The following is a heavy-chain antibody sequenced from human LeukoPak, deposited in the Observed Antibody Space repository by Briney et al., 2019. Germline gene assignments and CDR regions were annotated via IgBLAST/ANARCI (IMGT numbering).Heavy chain of an antibody. V-gene: IGHV1-2*06. CDR1: GYTFTGYY. J-gene: IGHJ4*02. CDR2: INPNSGGT. CDR3: ARDRGSSWYRLLDY. Sequence: GASVKVSCKASGYTFTGYYMHWVRQALGQGLEWMGRINPNSGGTNYAQKFQGRVTMTRDTSISTAYMELSRLRSDDTAVYYCARDRGSSWYRLLDYWGQGTLLTVSS. D-gene: IGHD6-13*01.